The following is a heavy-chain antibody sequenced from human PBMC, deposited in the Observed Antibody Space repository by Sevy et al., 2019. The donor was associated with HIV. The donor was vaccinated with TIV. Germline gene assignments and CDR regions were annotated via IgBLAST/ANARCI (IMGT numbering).Heavy chain of an antibody. J-gene: IGHJ3*02. D-gene: IGHD3-3*02. CDR1: EFTFSSHA. V-gene: IGHV3-23*01. Sequence: GGSLRLSCAASEFTFSSHAVSWFRQAPGKGLEWVSTISGNGENRHYADSVRGRFTISRDNFKNTLYLQMNSLRAEDTALYYCARDGRGISAFDIWGQWTMVTVSS. CDR3: ARDGRGISAFDI. CDR2: ISGNGENR.